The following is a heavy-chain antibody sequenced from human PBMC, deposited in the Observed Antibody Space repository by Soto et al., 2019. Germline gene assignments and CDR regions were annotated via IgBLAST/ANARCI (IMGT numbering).Heavy chain of an antibody. Sequence: QVQLVESGGGVVQPGRSLRLSCAASGFTFSSYAMHWVRQAPGKGLEWVAVISYDGSNKYYADSVKGRFTISRDNSKNTLYLQMNSLRAEDTAMYYCARGGVEQWLVNEDYWGQGTLVTVSS. CDR3: ARGGVEQWLVNEDY. D-gene: IGHD6-19*01. CDR2: ISYDGSNK. V-gene: IGHV3-30-3*01. CDR1: GFTFSSYA. J-gene: IGHJ4*02.